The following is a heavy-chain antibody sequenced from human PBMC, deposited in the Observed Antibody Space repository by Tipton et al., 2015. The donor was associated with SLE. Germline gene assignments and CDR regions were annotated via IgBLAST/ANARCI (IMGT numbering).Heavy chain of an antibody. D-gene: IGHD6-13*01. J-gene: IGHJ4*02. CDR3: ARDTWRQLGYFDY. V-gene: IGHV4-61*08. CDR1: GGPISSGGYY. Sequence: TLSLTCTVSGGPISSGGYYWSWIRQHPGKGLEWIGYIYYSGSTNYNPSLKSRVTISVDTSKNQFSLKLSSVTAADTAVYYCARDTWRQLGYFDYWGQGTLVTVSS. CDR2: IYYSGST.